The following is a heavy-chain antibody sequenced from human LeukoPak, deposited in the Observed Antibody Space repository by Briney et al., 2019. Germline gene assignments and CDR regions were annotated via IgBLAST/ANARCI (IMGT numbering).Heavy chain of an antibody. Sequence: SETLSLTCTVSGGSISSYYWSWIRQPAGKGLEWIGRIYSSGDTNYNPSLKSRFSISIDTSKNQFSLNLNSVTAADTAVYYCARRGAMVRGPAYHFDHWGQGVLVTVSS. J-gene: IGHJ4*02. D-gene: IGHD3-10*01. CDR2: IYSSGDT. V-gene: IGHV4-4*07. CDR3: ARRGAMVRGPAYHFDH. CDR1: GGSISSYY.